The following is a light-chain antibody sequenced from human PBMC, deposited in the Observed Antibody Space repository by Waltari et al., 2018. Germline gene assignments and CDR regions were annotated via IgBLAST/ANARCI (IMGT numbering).Light chain of an antibody. J-gene: IGLJ3*02. CDR2: FHCYGSH. V-gene: IGLV4-69*02. CDR3: QTGGHGTWV. Sequence: QAEKGPRFLIEFHCYGSHSKGDAIPDRFSGSSSGAERYLTISTVQSEDEAVYYCQTGGHGTWVFGGGTKLTVL.